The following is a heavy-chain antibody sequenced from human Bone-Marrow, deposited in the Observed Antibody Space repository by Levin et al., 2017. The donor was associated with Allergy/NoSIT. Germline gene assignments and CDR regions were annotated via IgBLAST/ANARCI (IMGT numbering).Heavy chain of an antibody. J-gene: IGHJ5*02. D-gene: IGHD3-22*01. Sequence: GESLKISCQASEYPFTSFDLNWVRQATGQGLEWMGWMNPRSGETHFPPKFQGRLTMTRDASISTAYMELSSLRPDDTAVYYCVRTGYTGYYFFSWGQGTLVTVSP. CDR1: EYPFTSFD. CDR3: VRTGYTGYYFFS. V-gene: IGHV1-8*01. CDR2: MNPRSGET.